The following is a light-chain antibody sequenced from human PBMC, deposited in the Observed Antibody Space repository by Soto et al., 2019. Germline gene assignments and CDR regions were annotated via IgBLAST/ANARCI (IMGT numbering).Light chain of an antibody. Sequence: EIVMTQSPATLSVSPGEIATLSFRASQSVSSNLAWYQQKSGQPPRLLIHGASSRATGVPDRFSGSGSGTDFSLTISRLEPEDFAVYYCQQYGSTRWTFGQGTK. CDR3: QQYGSTRWT. CDR2: GAS. CDR1: QSVSSN. J-gene: IGKJ1*01. V-gene: IGKV3-20*01.